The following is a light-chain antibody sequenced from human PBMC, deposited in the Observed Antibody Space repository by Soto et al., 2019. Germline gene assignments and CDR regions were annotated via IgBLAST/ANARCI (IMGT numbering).Light chain of an antibody. CDR3: TSYTSSRIVV. CDR1: SSDVGGYNY. CDR2: EVS. V-gene: IGLV2-14*01. Sequence: QSVLTQPASVSGSPGQSITISCTGTSSDVGGYNYVSWYQQHPGKAPKLMIYEVSNRPSGVSNRFSGSKSGNTASLTISGLQAEDEADYYCTSYTSSRIVVFGGGTQLTVL. J-gene: IGLJ2*01.